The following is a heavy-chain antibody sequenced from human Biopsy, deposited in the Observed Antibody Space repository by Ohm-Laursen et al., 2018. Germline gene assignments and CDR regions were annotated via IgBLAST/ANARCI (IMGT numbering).Heavy chain of an antibody. CDR1: GFTFSSSW. V-gene: IGHV3-7*01. CDR3: VRGRSMDV. J-gene: IGHJ6*02. Sequence: SLRLSCAASGFTFSSSWMTWVRQAPGTGLEWVAMIKQDGSEDYYVDSVKGRFTISRDNAQKSLDLQLNSLRAEDTAVYYCVRGRSMDVWGQGTTVTVSS. CDR2: IKQDGSED.